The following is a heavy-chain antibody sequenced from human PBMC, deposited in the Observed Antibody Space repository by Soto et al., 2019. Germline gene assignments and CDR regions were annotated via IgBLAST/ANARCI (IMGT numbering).Heavy chain of an antibody. Sequence: QVQLVQSGAEVKKPGASVKVSCKASGYTFTSYAMHWVRQAPGQRLEWMGWINAGNGNTKYSQKFQGRVTITRDTSASTAYMELSSLRSEDTAVYYCARDRSRMVAAAPYYGMDVWGQGTTVTVSS. D-gene: IGHD6-13*01. CDR1: GYTFTSYA. V-gene: IGHV1-3*01. CDR3: ARDRSRMVAAAPYYGMDV. CDR2: INAGNGNT. J-gene: IGHJ6*02.